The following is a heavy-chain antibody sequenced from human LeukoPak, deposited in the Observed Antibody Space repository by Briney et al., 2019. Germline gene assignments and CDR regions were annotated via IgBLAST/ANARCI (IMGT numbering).Heavy chain of an antibody. D-gene: IGHD5-12*01. J-gene: IGHJ4*02. CDR2: IIPIFGTA. Sequence: GASVKVSCKASGGTFNNYAIIWVRQAPGQGLEWMAGIIPIFGTANYAQKFQGRLTITADESMNTAYMELRSLRSDDTALYFCMCQRHDTYRGLAPSEVDFWGQGTLITVSS. CDR1: GGTFNNYA. V-gene: IGHV1-69*13. CDR3: MCQRHDTYRGLAPSEVDF.